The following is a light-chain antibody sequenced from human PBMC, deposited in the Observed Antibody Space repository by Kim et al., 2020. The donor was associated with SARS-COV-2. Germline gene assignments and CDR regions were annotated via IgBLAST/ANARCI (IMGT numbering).Light chain of an antibody. V-gene: IGLV1-40*01. J-gene: IGLJ1*01. CDR3: QSYDSSLSGHYV. CDR2: GNS. CDR1: SSNIGAGYD. Sequence: GTISCTGSSSNIGAGYDVHWYQQLPGTAPKLLIYGNSNRPSGVPDRFSGSKSGTSASLAITGLQAEDEADYYCQSYDSSLSGHYVFGTGTKVTVL.